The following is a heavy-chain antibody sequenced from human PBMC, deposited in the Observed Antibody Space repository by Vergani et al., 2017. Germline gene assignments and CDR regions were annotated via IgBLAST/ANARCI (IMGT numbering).Heavy chain of an antibody. V-gene: IGHV5-51*01. CDR2: IDPGDSDT. CDR3: ARLIGGGGSGMDV. J-gene: IGHJ6*02. Sequence: VQLVQSGAEVKKPGESLKISCKVSGYSFTSYWIAWVRQMPGKGLEWMGIIDPGDSDTRYSPSFQGQVTISADKSITTAYLQWSSRKASDTAIDYCARLIGGGGSGMDVWGQGTRVTVSS. CDR1: GYSFTSYW. D-gene: IGHD3-16*01.